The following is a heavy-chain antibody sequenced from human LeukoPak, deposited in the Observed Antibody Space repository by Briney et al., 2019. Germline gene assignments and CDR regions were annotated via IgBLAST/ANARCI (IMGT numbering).Heavy chain of an antibody. CDR2: IYSGGDT. V-gene: IGHV3-53*01. CDR3: ARNNGGREVVGDWFDP. J-gene: IGHJ5*02. CDR1: GFTVSSNY. D-gene: IGHD1-26*01. Sequence: GGSLRLSCAASGFTVSSNYMSWVRQAPGKGLEWVSVIYSGGDTYYADSVKGRFTISRDNSKNTLYLQMNSLRAEDTAVCYCARNNGGREVVGDWFDPWGQGTLVTVSS.